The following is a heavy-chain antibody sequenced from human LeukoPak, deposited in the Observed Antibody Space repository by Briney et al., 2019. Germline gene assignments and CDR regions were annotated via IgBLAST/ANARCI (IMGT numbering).Heavy chain of an antibody. V-gene: IGHV3-20*04. CDR2: INWNGGST. Sequence: GGSLRLSCAASGFTFDDYGMSWVRQAPGKGLEWVSGINWNGGSTGYADSVKGRFTISRDNAKNSLYLQMNSLRAEDTALYYCARAPTTSGWYYYYMDVWAKGPRSPSP. CDR1: GFTFDDYG. J-gene: IGHJ6*03. CDR3: ARAPTTSGWYYYYMDV. D-gene: IGHD6-19*01.